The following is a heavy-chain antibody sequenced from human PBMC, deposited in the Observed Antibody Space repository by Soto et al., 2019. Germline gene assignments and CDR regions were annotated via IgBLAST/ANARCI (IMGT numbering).Heavy chain of an antibody. CDR3: ARRGEYGYYFDY. V-gene: IGHV3-21*01. CDR1: GFTFSSYR. J-gene: IGHJ4*02. Sequence: EVQLVESGGGRVKPGGPLSLACAASGFTFSSYRMNWVRQFPGKGLEWVPSISSSSSYIYYADSGKGGFTISRDNPNNSLYQQMNSVRGEDKAEYFWARRGEYGYYFDYRGQGPLVTVSS. D-gene: IGHD4-17*01. CDR2: ISSSSSYI.